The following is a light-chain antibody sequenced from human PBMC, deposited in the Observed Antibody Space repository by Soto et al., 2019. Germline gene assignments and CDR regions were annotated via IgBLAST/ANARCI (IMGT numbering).Light chain of an antibody. J-gene: IGLJ1*01. V-gene: IGLV2-14*01. CDR2: EVT. Sequence: QSVLTQPASVSGSPGQSITISCTGGSSDIGGYNYVSWFQQHPGKAPKLMIYEVTNRPSGVSNRFSGSKSGSTASLTISGLQAADEAGYYCSSYTSSNTLVFGTGTKVTVL. CDR3: SSYTSSNTLV. CDR1: SSDIGGYNY.